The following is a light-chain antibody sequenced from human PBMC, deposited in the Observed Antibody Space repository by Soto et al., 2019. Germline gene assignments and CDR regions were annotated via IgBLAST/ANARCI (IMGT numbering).Light chain of an antibody. CDR1: QLLLQTSAYIY. CDR2: LGS. CDR3: MHALQTPVT. Sequence: DLERTQSPLFLAVTAGVPAFISCRSSQLLLQTSAYIYLDWYLQKPGQSPQLLIYLGSYRASGVPDRFSGSGSGTDFTLRISRLEAEDVSVYYCMHALQTPVTFGQGTRPEIK. V-gene: IGKV2-28*01. J-gene: IGKJ5*01.